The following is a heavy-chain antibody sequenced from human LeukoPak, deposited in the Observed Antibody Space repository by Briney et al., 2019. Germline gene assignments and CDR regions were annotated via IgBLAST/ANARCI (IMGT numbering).Heavy chain of an antibody. CDR2: IYTSGST. Sequence: PSETLSLTCTVSGGSISSYYWSWIRQPAGKGLEWIGRIYTSGSTNYNPSLKSRVTMSVDTSKNQFSLKLNSVTAADTAVYYCARTVVRSGLKHNWFDPRGQGTLVTVSS. D-gene: IGHD3-10*01. J-gene: IGHJ5*02. CDR3: ARTVVRSGLKHNWFDP. V-gene: IGHV4-4*07. CDR1: GGSISSYY.